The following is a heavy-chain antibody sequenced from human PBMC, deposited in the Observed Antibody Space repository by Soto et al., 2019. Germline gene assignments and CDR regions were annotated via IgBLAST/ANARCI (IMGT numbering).Heavy chain of an antibody. CDR2: MSYDGSHK. V-gene: IGHV3-30-3*01. J-gene: IGHJ6*02. CDR1: RFTFSNYA. D-gene: IGHD6-13*01. Sequence: QVQLVESGGGVVQPGRSLRLSCAASRFTFSNYAMHWVRQAPGKGLEWVAVMSYDGSHKYYADSVKGRFTISRDSYENTLYLQRNSLSAEDTAVYYCAREMAAPRDHYYGLDVWGHGNTVTVS. CDR3: AREMAAPRDHYYGLDV.